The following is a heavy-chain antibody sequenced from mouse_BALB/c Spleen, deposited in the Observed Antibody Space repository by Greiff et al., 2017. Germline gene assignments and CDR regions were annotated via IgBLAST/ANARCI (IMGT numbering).Heavy chain of an antibody. CDR1: GFSLTGYG. CDR3: ARDPYYSYAMDY. J-gene: IGHJ4*01. V-gene: IGHV2-6-7*01. D-gene: IGHD1-1*01. CDR2: IWGDGST. Sequence: QVQLMESGPGLVAPSQCLSITCTASGFSLTGYGVHWVRQPPGKGLEWLGMIWGDGSTDYNSALKSRLSIIKDNSKSQVFLKMNSLQTDDTARDYCARDPYYSYAMDYWGQGTSVTVSS.